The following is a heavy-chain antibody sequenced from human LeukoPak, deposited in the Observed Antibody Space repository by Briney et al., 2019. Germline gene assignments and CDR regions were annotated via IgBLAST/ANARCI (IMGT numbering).Heavy chain of an antibody. J-gene: IGHJ6*02. D-gene: IGHD3-10*01. V-gene: IGHV4-34*01. CDR1: GGSFSGYY. CDR3: ASSGSGFGEFYYYYGMDV. CDR2: INHSGST. Sequence: PSETLSLTCAVYGGSFSGYYWSWIRQPPGKGLEWIGEINHSGSTNYNPSLKSRVTISVYTSKNQFSLKLSSVTAADTAVYYCASSGSGFGEFYYYYGMDVWGQGTTVTVSS.